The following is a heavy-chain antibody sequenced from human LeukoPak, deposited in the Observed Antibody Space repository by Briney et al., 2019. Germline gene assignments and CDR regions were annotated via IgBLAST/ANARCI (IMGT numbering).Heavy chain of an antibody. Sequence: GGSLRLSCAASGFTFSSYVMNWVRQAPGKGLEWVSYISSSGSTIYYADSVKGRFTISRDNAKNSLYLQMNSLRAGDTAFYYCARDLGSYTSGWYMGFDYWGQGTLVTVSS. J-gene: IGHJ4*02. V-gene: IGHV3-48*03. CDR1: GFTFSSYV. CDR3: ARDLGSYTSGWYMGFDY. CDR2: ISSSGSTI. D-gene: IGHD6-19*01.